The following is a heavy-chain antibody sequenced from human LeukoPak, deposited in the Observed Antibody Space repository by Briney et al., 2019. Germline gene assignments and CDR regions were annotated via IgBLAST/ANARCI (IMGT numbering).Heavy chain of an antibody. CDR1: GFTFSSYA. J-gene: IGHJ3*02. CDR3: AKVRAQLWSRDAFDI. CDR2: ISGSGGST. Sequence: GGSLGLSCAASGFTFSSYAMSWVRQAPGKGLEWVSAISGSGGSTYYADSVKGRFTISRDNSKNTLYLQMNSLRAEDTAVYYCAKVRAQLWSRDAFDIWGQGTMVTVSS. V-gene: IGHV3-23*01. D-gene: IGHD5-18*01.